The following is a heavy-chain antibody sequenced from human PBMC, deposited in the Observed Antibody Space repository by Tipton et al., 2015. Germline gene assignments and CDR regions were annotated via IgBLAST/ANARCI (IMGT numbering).Heavy chain of an antibody. CDR2: FSRTGAYI. Sequence: GSLRLSCVASGFSFSDYDMNWVRQAPGKGLEWVSLFSRTGAYIYYADSVKGRFTISRDNAKSSLYLQMNSLRAEDSAIYYCARGRFGDLPYFDSWGQGTLVTVSS. D-gene: IGHD3-10*01. CDR3: ARGRFGDLPYFDS. V-gene: IGHV3-21*01. J-gene: IGHJ4*02. CDR1: GFSFSDYD.